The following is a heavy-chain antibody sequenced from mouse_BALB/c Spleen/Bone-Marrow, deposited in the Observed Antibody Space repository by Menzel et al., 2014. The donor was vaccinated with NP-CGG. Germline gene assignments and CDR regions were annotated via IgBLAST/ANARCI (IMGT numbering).Heavy chain of an antibody. CDR1: GFTFNYYY. CDR3: ARDGEYRYDWFAY. J-gene: IGHJ3*01. D-gene: IGHD2-14*01. Sequence: EVKVVESGGGLVKPGGSLKLSCTASGFTFNYYYMYWVRQTPEKRLEWVATISDGGDYTYYLDSVKGRFTISRDNAKNNLYLQMSSLKSEDTAMYYCARDGEYRYDWFAYWGQGTLVTVSA. CDR2: ISDGGDYT. V-gene: IGHV5-4*02.